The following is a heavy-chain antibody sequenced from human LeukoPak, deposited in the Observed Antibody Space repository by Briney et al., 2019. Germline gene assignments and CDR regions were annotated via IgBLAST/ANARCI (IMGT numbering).Heavy chain of an antibody. J-gene: IGHJ4*02. Sequence: SETLSLTCTVSGGSISSSSYYWGWVRQPPGKGLEWIGEINHSGSTNYNPSLKSRVTISVDTSKNQFSLKLSSVTAADTAVYYCARRAKSMVRGTYYFDYWGQGTLVTVSS. CDR3: ARRAKSMVRGTYYFDY. V-gene: IGHV4-39*07. D-gene: IGHD3-10*01. CDR2: INHSGST. CDR1: GGSISSSSYY.